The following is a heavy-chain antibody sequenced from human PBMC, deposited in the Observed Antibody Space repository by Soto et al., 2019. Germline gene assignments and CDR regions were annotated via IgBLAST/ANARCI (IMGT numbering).Heavy chain of an antibody. V-gene: IGHV3-11*01. CDR3: ASDRRLLWFGDLSEYFYYGMDL. J-gene: IGHJ6*02. CDR2: ISSSVSTI. D-gene: IGHD3-10*01. Sequence: PGGSLRLSCAASGFTFSDYYMSWIRQAPGKGLEWVSYISSSVSTIYYADSVKGRFTISRDNAKNSLYLQMNSLRAEDTAVYYCASDRRLLWFGDLSEYFYYGMDLWGQGTTVTASS. CDR1: GFTFSDYY.